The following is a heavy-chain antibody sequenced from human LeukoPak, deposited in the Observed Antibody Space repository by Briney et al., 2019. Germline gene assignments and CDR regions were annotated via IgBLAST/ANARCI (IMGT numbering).Heavy chain of an antibody. V-gene: IGHV3-13*01. CDR2: IGAADNT. CDR1: GFTFSSSD. CDR3: VREIADILTPGWDFDL. D-gene: IGHD3-9*01. Sequence: GGSLRLSCAASGFTFSSSDMHWVRQPTGKGLEWVSAIGAADNTYYAASVRGRFTISRENAENSLYLQMNSLREGDTAVYYCVREIADILTPGWDFDLWGRGTLVTVSS. J-gene: IGHJ2*01.